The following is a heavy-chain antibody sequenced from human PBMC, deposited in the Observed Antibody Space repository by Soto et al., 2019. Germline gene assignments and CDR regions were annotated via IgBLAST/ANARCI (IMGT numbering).Heavy chain of an antibody. CDR3: ARGMNTLNWFDP. V-gene: IGHV1-69*06. CDR1: GGTFSSYA. CDR2: IIPIFGTA. J-gene: IGHJ5*02. Sequence: ASVKVSCKASGGTFSSYAISWVRQAPGQGLEWMGGIIPIFGTANYAQKFQGRVTITADKSTSTAYMELSSLRSEDTAVYYCARGMNTLNWFDPCGQGTLVTVSS.